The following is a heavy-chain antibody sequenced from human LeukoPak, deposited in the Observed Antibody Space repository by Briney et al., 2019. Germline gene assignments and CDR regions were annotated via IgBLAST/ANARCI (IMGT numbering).Heavy chain of an antibody. V-gene: IGHV3-48*01. D-gene: IGHD6-19*01. CDR3: ASGPIEVYSSPPYYFDY. CDR2: ISSSSSTI. J-gene: IGHJ4*02. CDR1: GFTFSSYE. Sequence: GGSLRLSCAASGFTFSSYEMNWVRQAPGKGLEWVSYISSSSSTIYYADSVKGRFTISRDNAKNSLYLQMNSLRAEDTAVYYCASGPIEVYSSPPYYFDYWGQGTLVTVSS.